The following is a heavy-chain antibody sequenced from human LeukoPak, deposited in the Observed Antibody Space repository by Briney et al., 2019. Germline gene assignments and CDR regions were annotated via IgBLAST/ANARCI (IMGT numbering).Heavy chain of an antibody. D-gene: IGHD6-13*01. J-gene: IGHJ4*02. Sequence: PGGSLRLSCAASRFTFSGYWMSWVRQVPGKGLEWVANIKEDGSEVFYVDSVRGRFTISRDNADNSLYLQISSLRADDSAVYYCARDPGIAAAGTVGYFDCWGQGTLVTVSS. V-gene: IGHV3-7*01. CDR3: ARDPGIAAAGTVGYFDC. CDR2: IKEDGSEV. CDR1: RFTFSGYW.